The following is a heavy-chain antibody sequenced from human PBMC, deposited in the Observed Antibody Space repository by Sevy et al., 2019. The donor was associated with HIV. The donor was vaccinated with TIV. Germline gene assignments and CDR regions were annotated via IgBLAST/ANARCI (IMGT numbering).Heavy chain of an antibody. Sequence: SETLSHTCTVSGGSITSLYWNWIRQPPGKGLEWIANIYYNGHINYNPSLKSRFTLSLDTSKNQFSLRLSSVTAADTAMYYCAGENAWGRGYSWGQGTLVTVSS. V-gene: IGHV4-59*08. CDR1: GGSITSLY. CDR2: IYYNGHI. J-gene: IGHJ4*02. D-gene: IGHD1-26*01. CDR3: AGENAWGRGYS.